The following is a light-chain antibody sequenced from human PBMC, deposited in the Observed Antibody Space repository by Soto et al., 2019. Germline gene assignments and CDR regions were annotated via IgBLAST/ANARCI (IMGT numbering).Light chain of an antibody. CDR3: SSYTSRSTLYV. J-gene: IGLJ1*01. Sequence: SALTQPASVSGSPGQSIAVSCTGTSSDIGGYNYVSWYQQHPGKAPKLMVYEVTNRPSGVYDRFSGSKSGNTASLTISGLQADDEGYYYCSSYTSRSTLYVFGTGTKLTVL. CDR2: EVT. CDR1: SSDIGGYNY. V-gene: IGLV2-14*01.